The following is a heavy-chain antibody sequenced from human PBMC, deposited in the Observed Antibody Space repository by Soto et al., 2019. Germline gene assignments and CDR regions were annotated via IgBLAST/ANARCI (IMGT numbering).Heavy chain of an antibody. CDR1: GFTFRSYC. D-gene: IGHD3-3*01. J-gene: IGHJ6*02. Sequence: LGGSMGLSCAASGFTFRSYCMHWVRQAPGKGLEWVSVISGNGGNKYYADSVKGRFTISRDNSKNTLYLQMNSLRAEDTAVYYCAKTKYYDFWSGRGGGMDVWGQGTTVTVSS. CDR2: ISGNGGNK. CDR3: AKTKYYDFWSGRGGGMDV. V-gene: IGHV3-23*01.